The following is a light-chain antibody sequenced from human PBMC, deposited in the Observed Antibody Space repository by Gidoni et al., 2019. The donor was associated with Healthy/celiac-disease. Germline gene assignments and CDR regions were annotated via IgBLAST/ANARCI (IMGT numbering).Light chain of an antibody. J-gene: IGKJ1*01. Sequence: DIVMTPSPDSLAVSLGERATINCKSSQSVLYSSNNKNYLAWYQQKPGQPPKLLIYWASTRESGVPDRFSGSGSGTDFTLTISSLQAEDVAVYYCQQYYSTRTFXXXTKVEIK. CDR3: QQYYSTRT. CDR2: WAS. CDR1: QSVLYSSNNKNY. V-gene: IGKV4-1*01.